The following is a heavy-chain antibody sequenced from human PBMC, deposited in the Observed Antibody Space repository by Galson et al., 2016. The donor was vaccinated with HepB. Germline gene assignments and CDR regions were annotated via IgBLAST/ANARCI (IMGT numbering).Heavy chain of an antibody. Sequence: SETLSLTCTVTGDSITKDSYYWAWIRQSPEKGLEWIGTGWSGNTYSTPSLRSRVTIAVDTSESQFSLRLTSVTAADTAVYFCASRWGYGSPFNYWGQGILVTVSS. J-gene: IGHJ4*02. CDR2: TGWSGNT. V-gene: IGHV4-39*07. CDR1: GDSITKDSYY. CDR3: ASRWGYGSPFNY. D-gene: IGHD3-16*01.